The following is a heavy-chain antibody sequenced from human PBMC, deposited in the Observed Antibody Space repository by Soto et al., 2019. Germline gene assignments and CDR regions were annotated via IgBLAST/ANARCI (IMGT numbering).Heavy chain of an antibody. CDR1: GFTFSSYA. V-gene: IGHV3-23*01. CDR2: ISGSGGST. Sequence: GGSLRLSCAASGFTFSSYAMSWVRQAPGKGLEWVSAISGSGGSTYYADSVKGRFTISRDNSKNTLYLQMNSLRAEDTAVYYCAKDFFGIDIAAAVFVSPNPKLFDYWGQGTLVTVSS. D-gene: IGHD6-25*01. CDR3: AKDFFGIDIAAAVFVSPNPKLFDY. J-gene: IGHJ4*02.